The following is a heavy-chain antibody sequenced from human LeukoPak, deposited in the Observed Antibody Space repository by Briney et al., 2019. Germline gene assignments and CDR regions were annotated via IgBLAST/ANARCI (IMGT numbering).Heavy chain of an antibody. D-gene: IGHD1-7*01. CDR3: ARVMTGTTSRWFDP. V-gene: IGHV4-39*07. CDR1: GGSISSSGYY. J-gene: IGHJ5*02. Sequence: SETLSLTCTVSGGSISSSGYYWGWIRQPPGKGLEWIGSIYHSGSTYYNPSLKSRVTISVDTSKNQFSLKLSSVTAADTAVYYCARVMTGTTSRWFDPWGQGTPVTVSS. CDR2: IYHSGST.